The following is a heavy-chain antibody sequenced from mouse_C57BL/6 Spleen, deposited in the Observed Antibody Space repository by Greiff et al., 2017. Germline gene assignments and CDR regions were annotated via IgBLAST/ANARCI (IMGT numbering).Heavy chain of an antibody. Sequence: QVQLQQPGAELVMPGASVKLSCKASGYTFTSYWMHWVKQRPGQGLEWIGEIDPSDSYTNYNQKFKGKSTLTVDKSSSTAYMQLSSLTSEDSAVYYCARLGSGYGMDYWGQGTSVTVSS. J-gene: IGHJ4*01. V-gene: IGHV1-69*01. CDR2: IDPSDSYT. CDR3: ARLGSGYGMDY. D-gene: IGHD3-2*02. CDR1: GYTFTSYW.